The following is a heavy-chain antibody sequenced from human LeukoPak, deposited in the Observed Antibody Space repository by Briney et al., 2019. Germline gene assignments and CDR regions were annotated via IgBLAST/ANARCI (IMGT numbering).Heavy chain of an antibody. CDR1: GGSISSGGYY. D-gene: IGHD6-13*01. Sequence: PSETLSLTCTVSGGSISSGGYYWSWIRQHPGKGLEWIGYIYYSGSTYYNPSLGSRVTISVDTSKNQFSLKLSSVTAADTAVYYCARAIIAAAGSDAFDIWGQGTMVTVSS. J-gene: IGHJ3*02. CDR3: ARAIIAAAGSDAFDI. V-gene: IGHV4-31*03. CDR2: IYYSGST.